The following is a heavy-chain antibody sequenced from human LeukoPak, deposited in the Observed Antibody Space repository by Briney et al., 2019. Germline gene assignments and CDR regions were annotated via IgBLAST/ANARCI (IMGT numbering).Heavy chain of an antibody. Sequence: GGSLRLSCEASGFIVSVNFMSWVRQAPGKGLEWVSAISGSGGSTYYADSVKGRFTISRDNSKNTLYLQMNSLRAEDTAVYYCAKDGPGYSSSWYRVYYFDFWGQGTLVTVSS. CDR2: ISGSGGST. CDR1: GFIVSVNF. J-gene: IGHJ4*02. CDR3: AKDGPGYSSSWYRVYYFDF. V-gene: IGHV3-23*01. D-gene: IGHD6-13*01.